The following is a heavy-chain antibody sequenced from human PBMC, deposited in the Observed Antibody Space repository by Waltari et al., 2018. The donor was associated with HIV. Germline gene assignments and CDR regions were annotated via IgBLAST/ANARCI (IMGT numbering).Heavy chain of an antibody. D-gene: IGHD1-7*01. CDR2: SWNSGSI. Sequence: SWNSGSIGYADSVKGRFTISRDNAKNSQYLQMNSLGAEDTALYYCAKDGHWNYGRYYFDYCGQGTLVTVST. CDR3: AKDGHWNYGRYYFDY. V-gene: IGHV3-9*01. J-gene: IGHJ4*02.